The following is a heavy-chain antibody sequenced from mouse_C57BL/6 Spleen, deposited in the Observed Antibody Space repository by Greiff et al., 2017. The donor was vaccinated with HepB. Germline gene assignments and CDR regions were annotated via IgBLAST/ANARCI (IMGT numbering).Heavy chain of an antibody. CDR1: GYTFTSYW. CDR2: IYPSDSET. D-gene: IGHD2-4*01. J-gene: IGHJ2*01. V-gene: IGHV1-61*01. CDR3: ARRGLRRLYLDY. Sequence: QVQLQQSGAELVRPGSSVKLSCKASGYTFTSYWMDWVKQRPGQGLEWIGNIYPSDSETHYNQKFKDKATLTVDKSSSTAYMQLSSLTSEDSAVYYCARRGLRRLYLDYWGQGTTLTVSS.